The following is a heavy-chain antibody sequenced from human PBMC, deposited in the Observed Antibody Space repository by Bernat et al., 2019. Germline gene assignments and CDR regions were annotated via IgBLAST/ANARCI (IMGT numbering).Heavy chain of an antibody. D-gene: IGHD1-14*01. CDR1: GYSFTSYW. V-gene: IGHV5-10-1*01. CDR2: IDPSDSHT. Sequence: EVPLVQSGAEVKKPGESLRISCKGSGYSFTSYWISWVRQIPGKGLEWMGRIDPSDSHTNYSPSFHGNVTSSADKSISTAYLQWSSLKASDTAMYYCARHTTLNWFDPWGEGTLVTVSS. CDR3: ARHTTLNWFDP. J-gene: IGHJ5*02.